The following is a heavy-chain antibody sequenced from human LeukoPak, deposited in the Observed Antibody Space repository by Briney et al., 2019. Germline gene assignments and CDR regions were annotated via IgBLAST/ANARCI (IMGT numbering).Heavy chain of an antibody. J-gene: IGHJ4*02. CDR1: GGSLSGDNYY. CDR3: AKTGAPMGGY. V-gene: IGHV4-61*01. Sequence: AETLSLTCTPSGGSLSGDNYYWSWIRQPPGKGLQWIAYISLSGSTNYNPSLRSRVTISLDTSKNQFSLRLTSVTAADTAVYYCAKTGAPMGGYWGQGTLVTVSS. D-gene: IGHD3-16*01. CDR2: ISLSGST.